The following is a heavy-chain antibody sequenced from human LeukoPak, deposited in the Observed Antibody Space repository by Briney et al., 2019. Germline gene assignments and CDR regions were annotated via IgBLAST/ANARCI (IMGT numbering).Heavy chain of an antibody. CDR1: GYSFTSYY. CDR3: ARGLYGDFFDY. Sequence: ASVMLSCNASGYSFTSYYMHWVRQAPGQGLEWMGIINPSGGSTSYAQKFQGRVTMTRDTSTSTVYMELSSLRSEDTAVYYCARGLYGDFFDYWGQGTLVTVSS. CDR2: INPSGGST. J-gene: IGHJ4*02. D-gene: IGHD4-17*01. V-gene: IGHV1-46*01.